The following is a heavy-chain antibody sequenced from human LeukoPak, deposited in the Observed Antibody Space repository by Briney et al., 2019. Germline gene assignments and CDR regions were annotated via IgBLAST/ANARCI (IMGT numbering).Heavy chain of an antibody. Sequence: GESLRLSCAASGFTFKTYAMIWVRQASGKGLEWVSAISGTGADTYYADVGKGRFTISRDNSKNTLYLQLNTLRAEDTATYYCAKGGLQYPPGYYYYLEVWGKGTTVAVSS. D-gene: IGHD4-11*01. CDR3: AKGGLQYPPGYYYYLEV. V-gene: IGHV3-23*01. CDR2: ISGTGADT. J-gene: IGHJ6*03. CDR1: GFTFKTYA.